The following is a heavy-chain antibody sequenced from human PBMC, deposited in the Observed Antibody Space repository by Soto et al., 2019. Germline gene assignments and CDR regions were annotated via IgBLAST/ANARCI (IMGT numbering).Heavy chain of an antibody. CDR3: ARVLGSPDYDFWSGYYFDY. V-gene: IGHV4-30-4*01. D-gene: IGHD3-3*01. J-gene: IGHJ4*02. CDR1: GGSISSGDYY. Sequence: PSETLSLTCTVSGGSISSGDYYWSWIRQPPGKGLEWIGYIYYSGSTYYNPSLKSRVTISVDTSKSQFSLELSSVTAADTAVYYCARVLGSPDYDFWSGYYFDYWGQGTLVTVSS. CDR2: IYYSGST.